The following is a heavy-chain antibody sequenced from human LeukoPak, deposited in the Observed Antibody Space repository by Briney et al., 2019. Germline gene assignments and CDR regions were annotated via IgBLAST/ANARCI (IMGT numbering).Heavy chain of an antibody. V-gene: IGHV3-21*01. CDR2: ISSGSSYT. CDR3: AREASSGWYGPFDS. CDR1: GLTFSSYS. D-gene: IGHD6-19*01. J-gene: IGHJ4*02. Sequence: GGSLRLSCAASGLTFSSYSMNWVRQAPGKGLEWVSFISSGSSYTYYADSVKGRFTISRDNAKNSLYLQMNSLRAEDTAVYYCAREASSGWYGPFDSWGQGTLVTVSS.